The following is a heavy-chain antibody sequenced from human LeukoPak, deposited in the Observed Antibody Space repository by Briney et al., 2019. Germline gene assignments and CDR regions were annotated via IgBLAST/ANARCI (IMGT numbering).Heavy chain of an antibody. J-gene: IGHJ1*01. Sequence: GASVKVSCKSSGYTFTAYGINWLRQAPGQGLEWLGWISPYSGDRDFAQYVRDRVTFNADTSSNTAYMELRSLRSDDTAVYFCARVGADNNGGLQHWGQGTLVTASS. CDR3: ARVGADNNGGLQH. D-gene: IGHD1-26*01. V-gene: IGHV1-18*01. CDR1: GYTFTAYG. CDR2: ISPYSGDR.